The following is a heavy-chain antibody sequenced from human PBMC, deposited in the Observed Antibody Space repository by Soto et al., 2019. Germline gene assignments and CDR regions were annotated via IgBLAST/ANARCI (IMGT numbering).Heavy chain of an antibody. CDR3: ARGGTTYYDFWRGENWFDP. D-gene: IGHD3-3*01. J-gene: IGHJ5*02. V-gene: IGHV1-8*01. CDR2: MNPNSGNT. CDR1: GYTFTSYD. Sequence: QVQLVQSGAEVKKPGASVKVSCKASGYTFTSYDINWVRQATGQGLEWMGWMNPNSGNTGYAQKYQGGVTRTRSTSVSTAYMGLSSLRSEDTAVYSCARGGTTYYDFWRGENWFDPWGQGTLVNVSS.